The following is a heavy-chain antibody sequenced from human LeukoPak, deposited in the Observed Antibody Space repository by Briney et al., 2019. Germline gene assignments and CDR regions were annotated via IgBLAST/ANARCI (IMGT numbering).Heavy chain of an antibody. CDR1: GDSISGYY. CDR2: IYYSGTT. J-gene: IGHJ4*02. Sequence: SETLSLTCTVSGDSISGYYWSWIRQPPGKGPEWIAYIYYSGTTNYNPSLKSRVTISVDTSKNQFSLKLSSVTAADTAVYYCARHYGSGTYPLDSWGQGTLVTVSS. D-gene: IGHD3-10*01. CDR3: ARHYGSGTYPLDS. V-gene: IGHV4-59*08.